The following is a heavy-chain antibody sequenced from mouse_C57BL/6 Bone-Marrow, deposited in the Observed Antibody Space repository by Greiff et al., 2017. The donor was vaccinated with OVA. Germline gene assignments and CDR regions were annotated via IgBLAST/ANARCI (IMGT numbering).Heavy chain of an antibody. V-gene: IGHV1-19*01. J-gene: IGHJ2*01. Sequence: EVQLQQSGPVLVKPGASVKMSCKASGYTFTDYYMNWVKQSHGKSLEWIGVINPYNGGTSYNQKFKGKATLTVDKSSSTAYMELNSLTSEDSAVYYCARGFTTVVATNFDYWGQGTTLTVSS. CDR2: INPYNGGT. CDR3: ARGFTTVVATNFDY. CDR1: GYTFTDYY. D-gene: IGHD1-1*01.